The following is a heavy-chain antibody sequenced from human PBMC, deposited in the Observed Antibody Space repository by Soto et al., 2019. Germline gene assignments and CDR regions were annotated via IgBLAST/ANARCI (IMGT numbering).Heavy chain of an antibody. D-gene: IGHD4-4*01. CDR1: GYSFTNYR. J-gene: IGHJ4*02. CDR2: IQPDTSDT. V-gene: IGHV5-51*01. CDR3: ARQARDGYSLDY. Sequence: GESLKISCKDAGYSFTNYRIAWMRQMPGRGLEWMGIIQPDTSDTSYSPSFQGQVTISADKSITTAYVHWGSLKASDTAIYYCARQARDGYSLDYWGQGTLVTVSS.